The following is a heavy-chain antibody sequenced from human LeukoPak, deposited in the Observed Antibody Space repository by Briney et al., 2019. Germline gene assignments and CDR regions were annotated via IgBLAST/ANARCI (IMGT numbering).Heavy chain of an antibody. CDR2: INTRNGNA. D-gene: IGHD3-16*01. J-gene: IGHJ4*02. Sequence: ASVTVSCKASGYTFTTYEIIWVRQAPGQGLEWMGWINTRNGNANYAHQLQGRVTMTTDTSTSTSYMELASLRFDDTAIYYCARNHLGLGLWGQGTLVTVSS. V-gene: IGHV1-18*01. CDR1: GYTFTTYE. CDR3: ARNHLGLGL.